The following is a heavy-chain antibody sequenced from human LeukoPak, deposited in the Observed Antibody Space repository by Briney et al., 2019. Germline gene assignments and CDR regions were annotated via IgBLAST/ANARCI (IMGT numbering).Heavy chain of an antibody. D-gene: IGHD5-24*01. V-gene: IGHV1-69*05. CDR1: GGTFSSYA. J-gene: IGHJ4*02. Sequence: SVKVSCKASGGTFSSYAISWVRQAPGQGLEWMGGIIPIFGTANYAQKFQGRVTITTDESTSTAYMELSSLRSEDTAVYYCASRRMRDGYSLNWSQGTLVTVSS. CDR3: ASRRMRDGYSLN. CDR2: IIPIFGTA.